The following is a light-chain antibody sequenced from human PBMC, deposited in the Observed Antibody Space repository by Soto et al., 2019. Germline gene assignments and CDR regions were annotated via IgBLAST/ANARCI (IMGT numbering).Light chain of an antibody. CDR3: QQSYSTPSVT. V-gene: IGKV1-39*01. CDR1: QSISSY. J-gene: IGKJ5*01. CDR2: AAS. Sequence: DIQMTQSPSSLSASVRDRVTITCRASQSISSYLNWYQPKPGKAPKLLIYAASSLQRGVPSRVSGSGSGTDFTLTISSLQPEDFATYYCQQSYSTPSVTFGQGTRREFK.